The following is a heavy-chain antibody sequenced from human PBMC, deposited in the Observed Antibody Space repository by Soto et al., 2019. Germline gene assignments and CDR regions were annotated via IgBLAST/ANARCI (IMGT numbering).Heavy chain of an antibody. J-gene: IGHJ4*02. CDR3: AGGAGGSTWFDY. CDR2: IYYSGST. CDR1: GGSISNGDYF. V-gene: IGHV4-30-4*01. D-gene: IGHD6-13*01. Sequence: QVQLQESGPGQVKPSQTLSLTCNVSGGSISNGDYFWNWIRQPPGKGLEWIGYIYYSGSTYYNPSLKSRVTISVDMSKNHFSLKLTSVTAADTAVYYCAGGAGGSTWFDYWGQGTLVTVSS.